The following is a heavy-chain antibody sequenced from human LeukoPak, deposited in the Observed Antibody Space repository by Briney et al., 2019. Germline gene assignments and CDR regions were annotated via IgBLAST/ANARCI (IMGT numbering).Heavy chain of an antibody. CDR3: ARGRGSTSCHFDY. CDR1: GGSFSGYY. CDR2: INHSGST. V-gene: IGHV4-34*01. Sequence: PSETLSLTCAVYGGSFSGYYWSWIRQPPGKGLEWIGEINHSGSTNYNLSLKSRVTISVDTSKNQFSLKLSSVTAADTAVYYCARGRGSTSCHFDYWGQGTLVTVSS. D-gene: IGHD2-2*01. J-gene: IGHJ4*02.